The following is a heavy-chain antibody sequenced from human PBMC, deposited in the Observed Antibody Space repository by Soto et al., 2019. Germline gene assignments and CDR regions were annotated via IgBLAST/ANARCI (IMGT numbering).Heavy chain of an antibody. CDR1: GFTFSDYY. J-gene: IGHJ4*02. V-gene: IGHV3-72*01. CDR3: ARSIPGTTSFDS. Sequence: EVHLVESGGGLVQPGGSLRLSCAGSGFTFSDYYIDWVRQAPGKGLEWVGRSRDKGNSYSTDYAASGKGRFTVSRDTSKNSLYLQMNSLKADDTALYYCARSIPGTTSFDSWGQGTPVTVSS. D-gene: IGHD1-7*01. CDR2: SRDKGNSYST.